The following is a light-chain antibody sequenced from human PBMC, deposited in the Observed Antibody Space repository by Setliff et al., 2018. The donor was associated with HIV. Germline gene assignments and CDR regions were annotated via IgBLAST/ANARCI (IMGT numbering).Light chain of an antibody. J-gene: IGLJ3*02. CDR2: DDT. CDR3: QVYDGRSDHWV. Sequence: SYELTQSPSVSVAPGKTARITCGETNIGTKTVHWYQQKAGQAPVLVVFDDTDRPSGIPERFSGSNSGNTATLTISGVGAADEADYYCQVYDGRSDHWVFGGGTRSPS. V-gene: IGLV3-21*03. CDR1: NIGTKT.